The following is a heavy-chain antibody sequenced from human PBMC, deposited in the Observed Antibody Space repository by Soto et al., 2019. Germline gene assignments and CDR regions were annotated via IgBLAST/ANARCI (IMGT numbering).Heavy chain of an antibody. CDR2: IAVNGDTT. J-gene: IGHJ4*02. CDR1: VFTFSIYD. V-gene: IGHV3-23*01. Sequence: GGSLRFSCAASVFTFSIYDMSLVRRGPGKGLECVSSIAVNGDTTYYVDSVKGRFNISRDNSKNTLSLHMNGLRAEDTAVYHCAQMSSSINLRRVRFTRWAQGTTVTVSS. CDR3: AQMSSSINLRRVRFTR. D-gene: IGHD2-2*01.